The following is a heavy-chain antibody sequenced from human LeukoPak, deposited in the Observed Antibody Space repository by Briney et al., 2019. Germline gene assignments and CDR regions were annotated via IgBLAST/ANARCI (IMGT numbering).Heavy chain of an antibody. Sequence: GGSLRLSCAASGFIFSSHYMTWVRQAPGKGLEWVANIKQDGSDKHYVDSVKGRFTISRDNAKNTLYLQMNSLRVEDTAVYYCARVGGHWGQGTLVTVSS. CDR2: IKQDGSDK. CDR3: ARVGGH. D-gene: IGHD3-10*01. J-gene: IGHJ4*02. CDR1: GFIFSSHY. V-gene: IGHV3-7*03.